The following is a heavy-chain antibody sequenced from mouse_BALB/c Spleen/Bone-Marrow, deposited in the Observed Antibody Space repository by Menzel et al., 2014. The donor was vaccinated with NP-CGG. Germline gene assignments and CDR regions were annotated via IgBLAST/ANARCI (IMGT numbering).Heavy chain of an antibody. V-gene: IGHV1-69*02. CDR3: ARDHFCSGNYEFVY. CDR2: IDPSDSET. J-gene: IGHJ3*01. D-gene: IGHD2-1*01. Sequence: QVQLQHSGAELVKPGAPVKLSCKASGYSFTSYRMNWVKQRPGRGLEWIGRIDPSDSETHYNQKFKDKATLTVDKSSSTAYIQLSSLASEDSAVYYWARDHFCSGNYEFVYWGQGTLVTVSA. CDR1: GYSFTSYR.